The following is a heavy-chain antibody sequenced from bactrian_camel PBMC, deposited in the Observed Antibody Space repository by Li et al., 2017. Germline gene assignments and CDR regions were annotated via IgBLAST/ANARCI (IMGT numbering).Heavy chain of an antibody. CDR3: AADPSARNGPLRPEYSY. V-gene: IGHV3S40*01. J-gene: IGHJ4*01. CDR1: GYRLDGSEC. CDR2: IRDGGATT. Sequence: DVQLVESGGGSVEAGGSLKLSCSASGYRLDGSECVGWFREAPGKGREGVASIRDGGATTNYASSVKGRFTISQDNAKNTVYLQMSNLKPEDTAMYYCAADPSARNGPLRPEYSYWGQGTQVTVS. D-gene: IGHD7*01.